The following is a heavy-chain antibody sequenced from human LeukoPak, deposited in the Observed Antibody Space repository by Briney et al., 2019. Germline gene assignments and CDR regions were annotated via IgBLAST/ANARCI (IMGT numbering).Heavy chain of an antibody. CDR3: ASAGGYSYGSFDY. J-gene: IGHJ4*02. Sequence: PSETLSLTCTVPGGSISSYYWSWIRQPPGKGLEWIGYIYYSGSTNYNPSLKSRVTISVDTSKNQFSLKLSSVTAADTAVYYCASAGGYSYGSFDYWGQGTLVTVSS. CDR1: GGSISSYY. V-gene: IGHV4-59*01. D-gene: IGHD5-18*01. CDR2: IYYSGST.